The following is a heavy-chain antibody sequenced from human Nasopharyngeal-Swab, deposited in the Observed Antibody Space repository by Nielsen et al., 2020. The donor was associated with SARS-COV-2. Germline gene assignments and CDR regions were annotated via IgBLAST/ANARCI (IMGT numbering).Heavy chain of an antibody. J-gene: IGHJ6*02. CDR3: ARDRYCSSTSCYARFGEPLPYYYYYYGMDV. Sequence: SVKVSCKASGGTFSSYAISWVRQAPGQGLEWMGGIIPIFGTANYAQKFQGRVTITADESTSTAYMELSSLRSEDTAVYYCARDRYCSSTSCYARFGEPLPYYYYYYGMDVWGQGTTVTVSS. V-gene: IGHV1-69*13. CDR1: GGTFSSYA. CDR2: IIPIFGTA. D-gene: IGHD2-2*01.